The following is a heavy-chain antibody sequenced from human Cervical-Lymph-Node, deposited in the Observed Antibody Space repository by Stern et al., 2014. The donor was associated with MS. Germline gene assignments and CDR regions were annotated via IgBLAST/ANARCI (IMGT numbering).Heavy chain of an antibody. Sequence: EVQLVESGAEVKKPGESLKISCEASGYLFDDYWIGWVRQMSGRGLELVAIIFPRDSNTRYSPSVQGPVTISADNSIRPASLQCSSLKASDPAMYSCARSPATPSGYDRFDYWGQGALVTVSS. V-gene: IGHV5-51*03. CDR3: ARSPATPSGYDRFDY. CDR2: IFPRDSNT. CDR1: GYLFDDYW. J-gene: IGHJ4*02. D-gene: IGHD5-12*01.